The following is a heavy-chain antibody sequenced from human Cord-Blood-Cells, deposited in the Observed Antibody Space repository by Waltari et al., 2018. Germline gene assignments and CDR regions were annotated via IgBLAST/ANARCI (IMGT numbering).Heavy chain of an antibody. Sequence: EVQLLESGGGLVQPGGSLRLSCAASGFTFSSYAMSWVRQAPGKGVVCVSAISGSGGSTYYADSVKGRFTISRDNSKNTLYLQMNSLRAEDTAVYYCAKDRGLWWELDAFDIWGQGTMVTVSS. CDR2: ISGSGGST. V-gene: IGHV3-23*01. CDR1: GFTFSSYA. CDR3: AKDRGLWWELDAFDI. J-gene: IGHJ3*02. D-gene: IGHD2-15*01.